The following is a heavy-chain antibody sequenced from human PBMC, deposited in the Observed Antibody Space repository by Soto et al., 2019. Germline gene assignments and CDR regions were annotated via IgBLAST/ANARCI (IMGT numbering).Heavy chain of an antibody. J-gene: IGHJ2*01. CDR2: ISWNSGSI. V-gene: IGHV3-9*01. CDR1: GFTFDDYA. Sequence: GGSLRLSCAASGFTFDDYAMHWVRQAPGKGLEWVSGISWNSGSIGYADSVKGRFTISRDNAKNSLYLQMNSLRAEDTALYYCAKDRGSSSYWYFDLWGRGTLVTVSS. D-gene: IGHD6-6*01. CDR3: AKDRGSSSYWYFDL.